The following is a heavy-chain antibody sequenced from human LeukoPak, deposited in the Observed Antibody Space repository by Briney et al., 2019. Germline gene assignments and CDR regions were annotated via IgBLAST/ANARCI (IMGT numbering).Heavy chain of an antibody. Sequence: GGSLRLSCAASRFTFSSYGMHWVRQAPGKGLEWVAFIRYDGSNKYYADSVKGRFTISRDNSKNTLYLQMNSLRAEDTAVYYCAKGSGSYVGYFDYWGQGTLVTVSS. CDR1: RFTFSSYG. CDR3: AKGSGSYVGYFDY. D-gene: IGHD1-26*01. J-gene: IGHJ4*02. CDR2: IRYDGSNK. V-gene: IGHV3-30*02.